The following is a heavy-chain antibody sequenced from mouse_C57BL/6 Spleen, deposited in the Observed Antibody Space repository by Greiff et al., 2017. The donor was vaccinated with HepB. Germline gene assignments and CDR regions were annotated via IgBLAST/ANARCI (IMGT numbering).Heavy chain of an antibody. CDR2: ISDGGSYT. CDR3: ARAWLLLYFDY. D-gene: IGHD2-3*01. CDR1: GFTFSSYA. Sequence: EVKLMESGGGLVKPGGSLKLSCAASGFTFSSYAMSWVRQTPEKRLEWVATISDGGSYTYYPDNVKGRFTISRDNAKNNLYLQMSHLKSEDTAMYYCARAWLLLYFDYWGQGTTLTVSS. J-gene: IGHJ2*01. V-gene: IGHV5-4*03.